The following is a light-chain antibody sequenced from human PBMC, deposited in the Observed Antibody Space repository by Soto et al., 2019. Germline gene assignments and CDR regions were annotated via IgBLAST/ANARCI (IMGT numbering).Light chain of an antibody. CDR2: EVN. CDR3: SSFTTTSTHV. CDR1: SSDIGAYDY. Sequence: LTQPASLSGSPGQSITISCTGTSSDIGAYDYVSWFQQHPGKAPKLMISEVNNRPSGVSNRFSGSKSGNTAYLTISGLQVEDEAEYFCSSFTTTSTHVFGTGTKVTVL. V-gene: IGLV2-14*01. J-gene: IGLJ1*01.